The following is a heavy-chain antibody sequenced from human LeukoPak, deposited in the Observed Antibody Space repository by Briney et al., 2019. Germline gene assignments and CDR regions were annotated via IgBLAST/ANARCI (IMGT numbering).Heavy chain of an antibody. CDR1: GGSISSYY. Sequence: SETLSLTCTVSGGSISSYYWSWIRQRPGKGLEWIGYIYYSGSTNYNPSLKSRVTMSLDTSKSQFSLKLSSVTAADTAVYYCARVVPYYYDSSGHYYFDYWGQGTLVTVPS. CDR3: ARVVPYYYDSSGHYYFDY. D-gene: IGHD3-22*01. J-gene: IGHJ4*02. CDR2: IYYSGST. V-gene: IGHV4-59*01.